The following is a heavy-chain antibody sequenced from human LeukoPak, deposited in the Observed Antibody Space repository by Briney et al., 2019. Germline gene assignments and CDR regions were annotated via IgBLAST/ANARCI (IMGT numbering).Heavy chain of an antibody. CDR3: STSGAHGDY. Sequence: GGTLRLSCAASGFTFSDYGMSWVRQAPGKGLEWISSISSTGGTTYYADSVKGRFTISRDNSKNTLYLQMNSLRAEDTAVYYCSTSGAHGDYWGQGTLVTVSS. J-gene: IGHJ4*02. D-gene: IGHD2-8*02. CDR1: GFTFSDYG. CDR2: ISSTGGTT. V-gene: IGHV3-23*01.